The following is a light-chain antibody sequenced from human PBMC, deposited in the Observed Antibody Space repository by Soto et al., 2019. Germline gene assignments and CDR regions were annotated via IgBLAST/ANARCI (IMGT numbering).Light chain of an antibody. CDR3: RQYKTWLPRAWT. CDR1: QSVSSN. Sequence: EIVMTQSPATLSVSPGERATLSCRASQSVSSNLAWYQQKPGQAPRLLIYGASTRATGIPASFSGSGSGTSFTLPFSSLQPEVFAVYSFRQYKTWLPRAWTSGQGTKVEIK. V-gene: IGKV3-15*01. J-gene: IGKJ1*01. CDR2: GAS.